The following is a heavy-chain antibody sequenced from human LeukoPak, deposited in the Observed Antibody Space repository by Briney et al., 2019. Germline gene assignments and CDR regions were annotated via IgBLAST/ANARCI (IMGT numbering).Heavy chain of an antibody. V-gene: IGHV7-4-1*02. CDR3: ARGLEAVAGRGSWFDP. J-gene: IGHJ5*02. D-gene: IGHD6-19*01. CDR2: INTNTGNP. CDR1: GYTFTSYA. Sequence: ASVKVSCKASGYTFTSYAMNWVRQAPGQGLEWMGWINTNTGNPTYAQGFTGRFVFSLDTSVSTAYLQISSLKAEDTAVYYCARGLEAVAGRGSWFDPWGQGTLVTVSS.